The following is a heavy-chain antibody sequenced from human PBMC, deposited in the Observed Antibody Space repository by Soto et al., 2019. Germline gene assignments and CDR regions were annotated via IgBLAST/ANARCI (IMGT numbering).Heavy chain of an antibody. D-gene: IGHD5-18*01. CDR1: GFTFTNYA. Sequence: PGGSLRLSCATSGFTFTNYAMTWVRQGPGKGLEWVSSISAGGVSTYFADSVKGRFTISRDNSKNTLFLHMNSLRAEDTAVYFCAKRYRGYSGYFQSWGQGTLVTVSS. CDR2: ISAGGVST. V-gene: IGHV3-23*01. CDR3: AKRYRGYSGYFQS. J-gene: IGHJ4*02.